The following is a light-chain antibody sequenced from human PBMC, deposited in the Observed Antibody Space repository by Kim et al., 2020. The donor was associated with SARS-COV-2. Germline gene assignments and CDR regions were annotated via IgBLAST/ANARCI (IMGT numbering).Light chain of an antibody. V-gene: IGKV2-30*02. CDR3: MQGTQWPYT. CDR1: QSLVQSGGNTY. Sequence: DVLMTQSPLSLPVTLGQPASISCRSSQSLVQSGGNTYLIWLHQRPGQSPRRLTNKVSNRDSGVPDRFIDSGSGTDFTLKITRVEAEDVGVYYCMQGTQWPYTFGQGTKLEI. CDR2: KVS. J-gene: IGKJ2*01.